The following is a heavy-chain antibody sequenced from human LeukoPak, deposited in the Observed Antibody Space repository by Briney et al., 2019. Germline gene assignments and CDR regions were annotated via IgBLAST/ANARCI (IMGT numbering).Heavy chain of an antibody. CDR1: GGSISTSSYY. D-gene: IGHD2-15*01. CDR3: ARAHRLVLHYFDS. J-gene: IGHJ4*02. Sequence: SETLSLTCTVSGGSISTSSYYWSWIRQPPGKGLEWIGYIYYSGSTNYNPSLKSRVTISVDTSKNQFSLKLSSVTAADTAVYYCARAHRLVLHYFDSWGQGTLVTVSS. V-gene: IGHV4-61*01. CDR2: IYYSGST.